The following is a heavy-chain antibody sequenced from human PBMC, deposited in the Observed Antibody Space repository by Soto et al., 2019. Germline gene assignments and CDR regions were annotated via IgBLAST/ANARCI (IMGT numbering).Heavy chain of an antibody. D-gene: IGHD1-1*01. CDR3: ARTGNTHYLSHTNYFDY. Sequence: SVKVSCKASGYTVTSHGISWVRLAPGQAFEWMGWISAYNGNTNYAQKLQSRVTMTTDTSTSTAYMELRSLRSDDTAVYYCARTGNTHYLSHTNYFDYWGQGTLVPVSS. J-gene: IGHJ4*02. CDR1: GYTVTSHG. V-gene: IGHV1-18*01. CDR2: ISAYNGNT.